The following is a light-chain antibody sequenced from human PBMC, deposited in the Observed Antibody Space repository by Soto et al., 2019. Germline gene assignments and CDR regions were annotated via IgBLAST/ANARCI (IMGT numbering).Light chain of an antibody. V-gene: IGKV3-11*01. Sequence: EIVLTQSPGTQSLSPGARAPLSCRARQSVMSNYVAWYHQKPGQAPRLLIFDASYRATGIPARFSGSGSGTDFTLTITSLEPEDFAVYYCQQRGSWPATFGPGTKVDI. CDR2: DAS. CDR1: QSVMSNY. CDR3: QQRGSWPAT. J-gene: IGKJ3*01.